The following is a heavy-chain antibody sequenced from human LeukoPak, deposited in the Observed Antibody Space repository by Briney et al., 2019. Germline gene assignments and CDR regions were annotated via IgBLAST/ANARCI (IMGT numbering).Heavy chain of an antibody. CDR3: ARGLYYDFWSGYNDAFDI. D-gene: IGHD3-3*01. J-gene: IGHJ3*02. Sequence: SVKGRFTISRDNSKNTLYLQMNSLRAEDTAVYYCARGLYYDFWSGYNDAFDIWGQGTMVTVSS. V-gene: IGHV3-30*01.